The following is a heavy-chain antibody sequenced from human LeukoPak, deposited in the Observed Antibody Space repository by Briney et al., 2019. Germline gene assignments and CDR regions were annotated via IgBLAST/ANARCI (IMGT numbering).Heavy chain of an antibody. V-gene: IGHV1-18*01. Sequence: ASVKVSCKASGYTFTSYGISWVRQAPGQGLEWMGWISAYNGNTNYAQKLQGRVTMTTDTSTSTAYMELSSLRSEDTAVYYCASPELGYCSSTSCLIGWYDVYWGQGTLVTVSS. CDR1: GYTFTSYG. CDR2: ISAYNGNT. CDR3: ASPELGYCSSTSCLIGWYDVY. D-gene: IGHD2-2*01. J-gene: IGHJ4*02.